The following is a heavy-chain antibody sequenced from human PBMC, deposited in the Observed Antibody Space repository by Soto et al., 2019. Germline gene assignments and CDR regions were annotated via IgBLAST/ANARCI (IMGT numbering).Heavy chain of an antibody. CDR1: GGSISLSSYF. CDR3: TRELGGAIDS. Sequence: QLQLQESGPGLVKPSETLSLTCTVSGGSISLSSYFWGGVRQPPGQGLDWIGTIHYSGSTFYKPSLRSRVSISVDTSKNHFSLQLNSVTAADTAVYYCTRELGGAIDSWGQGTLVAVSS. V-gene: IGHV4-39*02. CDR2: IHYSGST. J-gene: IGHJ4*02. D-gene: IGHD1-26*01.